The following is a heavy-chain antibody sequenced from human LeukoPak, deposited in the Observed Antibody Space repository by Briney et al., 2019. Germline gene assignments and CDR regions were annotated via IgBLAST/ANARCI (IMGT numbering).Heavy chain of an antibody. V-gene: IGHV3-15*04. CDR1: GFTFSNAW. CDR2: IESKTDGGTP. D-gene: IGHD7-27*01. J-gene: IGHJ4*02. CDR3: TTDTSGDDY. Sequence: PGGSLRLSCAASGFTFSNAWMSWVRQAPGKGLKWVGRIESKTDGGTPDYAAPVKGRFTISRDDSKNTLYLQMNSPKTEDPAVYYCTTDTSGDDYWGRGTLVTVSS.